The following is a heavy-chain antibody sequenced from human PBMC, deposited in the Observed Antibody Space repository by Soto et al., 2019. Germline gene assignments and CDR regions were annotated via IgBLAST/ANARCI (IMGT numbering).Heavy chain of an antibody. V-gene: IGHV3-23*01. CDR2: ISGSGSFT. D-gene: IGHD6-13*01. CDR1: GFIFNSYG. J-gene: IGHJ6*02. CDR3: GKCPSIAAAGTCYYYGMDV. Sequence: VESLRLSCAASGFIFNSYGMSWVRQAPGMGLEWVSTISGSGSFTYYADSVKGRFTISRDNSKNTLYLQMNSLRAEDTAVYYCGKCPSIAAAGTCYYYGMDVWGQGITVTVSS.